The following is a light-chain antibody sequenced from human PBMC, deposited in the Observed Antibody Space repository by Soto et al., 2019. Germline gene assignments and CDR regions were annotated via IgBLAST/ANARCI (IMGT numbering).Light chain of an antibody. CDR1: QNLRSS. V-gene: IGKV3-15*01. J-gene: IGKJ1*01. Sequence: VMTPSPATPSVSPGERATLSCRASQNLRSSLAWYQQKPGQAPRLLIYGASTRATGIPARFSGSGSGTEFTLTISSLQSEDFAVYFCQQYNIWPQTFGQGTKVDIK. CDR2: GAS. CDR3: QQYNIWPQT.